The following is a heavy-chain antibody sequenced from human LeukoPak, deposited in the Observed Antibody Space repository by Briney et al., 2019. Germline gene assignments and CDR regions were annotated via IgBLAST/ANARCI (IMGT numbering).Heavy chain of an antibody. V-gene: IGHV1-2*02. D-gene: IGHD2-15*01. CDR3: AREGDGLLSKGFDY. J-gene: IGHJ4*02. CDR1: GYTFSGYY. Sequence: GASVKVSCKASGYTFSGYYIHWVRQAPGQGLEWMGYSSPNSGGANSAQKFRGRVTMTRDTSISTAYMELTRLGSDDTAVYYCAREGDGLLSKGFDYWGQGTLVTVSS. CDR2: SSPNSGGA.